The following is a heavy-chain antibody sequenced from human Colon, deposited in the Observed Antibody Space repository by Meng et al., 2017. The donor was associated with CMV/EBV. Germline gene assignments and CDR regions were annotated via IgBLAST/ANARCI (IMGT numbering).Heavy chain of an antibody. J-gene: IGHJ4*02. CDR1: GYTFTANH. D-gene: IGHD6-13*01. V-gene: IGHV1-2*02. CDR2: IYPQDGGT. Sequence: VPLGHSGTEVQRHGAPVKVSCHTSGYTFTANHLHWVRQAPGQGLEWMGWIYPQDGGTYFAQKFQDRVTLTRDTSITTAYMELSGLTSDDTAIYYCVRESWYFDFWGEGTLVTVSS. CDR3: VRESWYFDF.